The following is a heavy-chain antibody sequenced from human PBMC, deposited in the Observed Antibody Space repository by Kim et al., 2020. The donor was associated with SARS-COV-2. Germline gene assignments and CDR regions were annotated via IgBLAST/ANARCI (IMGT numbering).Heavy chain of an antibody. Sequence: TKYSQKVQGRVTITRDTSASTAYMELSSLRSEDTAVYYCARGMWQQPFDYWGQGTLVTVSS. J-gene: IGHJ4*02. D-gene: IGHD6-13*01. CDR2: T. V-gene: IGHV1-3*01. CDR3: ARGMWQQPFDY.